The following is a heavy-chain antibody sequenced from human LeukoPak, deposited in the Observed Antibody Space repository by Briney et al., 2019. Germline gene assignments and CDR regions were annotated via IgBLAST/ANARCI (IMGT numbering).Heavy chain of an antibody. Sequence: GGSLRLSCAASGFTFSGSAMHWVRQASEKGLDWVGRIRSKTNNYATAYAASVKDRFTISRDDSTNTAYLQMNSLKTEDTAVYYCVRHAASGGSGVDHWGQGTLVTVSS. CDR1: GFTFSGSA. J-gene: IGHJ4*02. CDR3: VRHAASGGSGVDH. V-gene: IGHV3-73*01. CDR2: IRSKTNNYAT. D-gene: IGHD3-10*01.